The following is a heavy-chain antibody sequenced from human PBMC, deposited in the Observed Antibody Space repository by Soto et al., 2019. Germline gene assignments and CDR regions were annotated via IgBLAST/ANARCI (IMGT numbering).Heavy chain of an antibody. CDR1: GYTFTNFG. Sequence: QVQLVQSGPEVKKPGASVKVSCKTSGYTFTNFGITWVRQAPGQGLEWMGWVTTDKGKTTYAQTFQGRVTMTTDTSTSTAYMELRSLRSDDTAVYYCATRSPAFDYWGQGTLVTVSS. CDR3: ATRSPAFDY. J-gene: IGHJ4*02. V-gene: IGHV1-18*01. CDR2: VTTDKGKT.